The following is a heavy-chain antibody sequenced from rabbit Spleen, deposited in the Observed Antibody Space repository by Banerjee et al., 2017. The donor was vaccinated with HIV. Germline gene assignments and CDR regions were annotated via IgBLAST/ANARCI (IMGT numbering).Heavy chain of an antibody. V-gene: IGHV1S40*01. J-gene: IGHJ4*01. CDR2: IGAGSGTT. CDR1: GFSFSSGYY. Sequence: QSLEESGGGLVKPGASLTLTCTASGFSFSSGYYMCWVRQAPGKRPEWIACIGAGSGTTAYATWVNGRFTISKTSSTTVTLQMTSLTAADTATYFCARGGTIYYYTYFTLWGPGTLVTVS. D-gene: IGHD8-1*01. CDR3: ARGGTIYYYTYFTL.